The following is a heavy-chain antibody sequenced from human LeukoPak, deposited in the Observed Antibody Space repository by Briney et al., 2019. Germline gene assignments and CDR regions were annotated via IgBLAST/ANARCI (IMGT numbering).Heavy chain of an antibody. CDR2: IWYDGSKK. CDR1: GFTFSSYG. V-gene: IGHV3-33*01. J-gene: IGHJ6*02. CDR3: ARDNYGMDV. Sequence: PGGSLRLSCAASGFTFSSYGMHWVRQAPGKGLEWVAVIWYDGSKKYYADSVKGRFTISRDNSKNTLYLQMNSLRAEDTAVYYCARDNYGMDVWGQGTTVTVSS.